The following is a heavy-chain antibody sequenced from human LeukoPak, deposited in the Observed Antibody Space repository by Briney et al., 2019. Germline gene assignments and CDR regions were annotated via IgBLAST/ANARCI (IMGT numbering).Heavy chain of an antibody. CDR2: IYYNVSI. D-gene: IGHD6-19*01. CDR3: ARGGSSGWYYHFDY. CDR1: GGSISSYY. Sequence: SETLSLTCTVSGGSISSYYWSWIRQPPGKGLEWIGYIYYNVSINHNPSLKSRVIISVDTSKNQFSLKLSAVTAADTAVCYCARGGSSGWYYHFDYWGQGTLVTVSS. J-gene: IGHJ4*02. V-gene: IGHV4-59*01.